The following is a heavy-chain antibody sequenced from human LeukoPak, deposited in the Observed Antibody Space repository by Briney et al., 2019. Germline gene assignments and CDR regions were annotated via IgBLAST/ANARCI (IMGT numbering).Heavy chain of an antibody. D-gene: IGHD3-22*01. Sequence: LSETLSLTCTVSGGSISSGGYYWSWIRQHPGKGLEWIGYIYYSGSTYYNPSLKSRVTISVDTSKNQFSLKMSSVTAADTAVYYCARPSNHYDTSGYRGFDPWGQGTLVTISS. CDR3: ARPSNHYDTSGYRGFDP. CDR1: GGSISSGGYY. CDR2: IYYSGST. V-gene: IGHV4-31*03. J-gene: IGHJ5*02.